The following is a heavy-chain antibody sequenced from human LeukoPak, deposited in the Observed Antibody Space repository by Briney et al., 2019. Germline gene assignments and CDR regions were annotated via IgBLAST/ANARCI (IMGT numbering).Heavy chain of an antibody. CDR3: ARIGPRGQFDY. CDR1: GYTFTSYY. CDR2: INPSGGST. J-gene: IGHJ4*02. Sequence: ASVKVSCTASGYTFTSYYMHWVRQAPGQGLEWMGIINPSGGSTSYAQKFQGRVTMTRDTSTSTVYMELSSLRSEDTAVYYCARIGPRGQFDYWGQGTLVTVSS. V-gene: IGHV1-46*01.